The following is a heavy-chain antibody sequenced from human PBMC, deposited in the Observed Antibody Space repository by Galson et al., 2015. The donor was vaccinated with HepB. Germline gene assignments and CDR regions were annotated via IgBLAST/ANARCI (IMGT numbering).Heavy chain of an antibody. CDR1: GFTCSSFW. D-gene: IGHD6-13*01. V-gene: IGHV3-7*01. J-gene: IGHJ4*02. CDR2: IKQDGSEK. CDR3: ARDHRAAAAADY. Sequence: SLRLSCAVSGFTCSSFWMSWVRQAPGKGLEWVANIKQDGSEKYYVDSVKGRFTISRDNAKNSLFLQMNSLRAEDTAVYYCARDHRAAAAADYWGQGTLVTVSS.